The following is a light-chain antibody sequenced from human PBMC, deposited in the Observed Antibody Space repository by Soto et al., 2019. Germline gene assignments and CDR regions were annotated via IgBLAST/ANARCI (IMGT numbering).Light chain of an antibody. CDR1: QGINRF. CDR3: HHADDHPFT. CDR2: AAS. V-gene: IGKV1-9*01. J-gene: IGKJ3*01. Sequence: IQLTQSPSSLSASVGDSVSITCRASQGINRFLAWYQQKPGKAPKVLIYAASTLQRGVPSRFSGSGSGTDFTLTVRGLQPEDFATYYCHHADDHPFTFGPGTNVDIK.